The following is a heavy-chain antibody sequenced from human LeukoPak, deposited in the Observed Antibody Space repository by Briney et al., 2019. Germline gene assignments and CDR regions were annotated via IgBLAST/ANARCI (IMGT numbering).Heavy chain of an antibody. CDR2: MNPNSGNT. J-gene: IGHJ3*02. V-gene: IGHV1-8*01. D-gene: IGHD3-9*01. CDR3: ARGGYYDILTGYHDAFAI. CDR1: GYTFTSYD. Sequence: GASVKVSCKASGYTFTSYDINWVRQATGQGLEWMGWMNPNSGNTGYAQKFQGRVTMTRNTSISTAYMELSSLRSEDTAVYYCARGGYYDILTGYHDAFAIWGQGTMVTVSS.